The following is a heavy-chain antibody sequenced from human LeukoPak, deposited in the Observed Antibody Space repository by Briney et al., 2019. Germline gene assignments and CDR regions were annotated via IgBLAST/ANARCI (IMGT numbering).Heavy chain of an antibody. J-gene: IGHJ4*02. D-gene: IGHD5-18*01. CDR3: ASWSVGEGGYSYGFDY. CDR1: EFTFSAYS. Sequence: GGSLRLSCAASEFTFSAYSMNWVRQAPGKGLEWVSSINSNSSYIYYADSVRGRFTISRDNAKNSLFLQMNSLRAEDTAVYCCASWSVGEGGYSYGFDYWGQGALVTVSS. V-gene: IGHV3-21*01. CDR2: INSNSSYI.